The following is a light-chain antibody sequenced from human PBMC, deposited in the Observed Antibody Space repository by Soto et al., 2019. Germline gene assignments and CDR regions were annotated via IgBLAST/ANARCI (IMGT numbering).Light chain of an antibody. Sequence: DIQMTQSPSSVSAPVGDRVTITGRASQGISSWLAWYQQEPGKAPKLLIYAASSLQSGVPSRFSGSGSGTDSTLPISSLQAEDFATYYCQQANSIPRTLGQGTKLEIK. CDR1: QGISSW. CDR2: AAS. CDR3: QQANSIPRT. J-gene: IGKJ2*01. V-gene: IGKV1-12*01.